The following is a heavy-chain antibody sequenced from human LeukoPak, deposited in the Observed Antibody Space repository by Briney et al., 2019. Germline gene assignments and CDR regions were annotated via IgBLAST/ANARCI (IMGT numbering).Heavy chain of an antibody. D-gene: IGHD2-8*02. Sequence: SQTLSLTCAISGDSVSSNSAAWNWIRQSPSRGLEWLGRTYYTSKWYNDYAVSVKSRIAINPDTSKNQFSLQLNSVTPEDTAVYYCAIEPISSGRYWNWFDPWGQGTLVTVSS. CDR2: TYYTSKWYN. J-gene: IGHJ5*02. CDR3: AIEPISSGRYWNWFDP. V-gene: IGHV6-1*01. CDR1: GDSVSSNSAA.